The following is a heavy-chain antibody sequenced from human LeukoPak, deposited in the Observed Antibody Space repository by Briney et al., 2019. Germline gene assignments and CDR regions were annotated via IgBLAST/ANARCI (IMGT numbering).Heavy chain of an antibody. V-gene: IGHV4-4*09. CDR1: GGSVNSYY. J-gene: IGHJ3*02. Sequence: SETLSLTCSVSGGSVNSYYWSWIRQPPGKGMELIWYIYTTGRTNYNPSLKSRVTVSVDTSKNQFSLKLSSVTAADTAVYYCAKILGSGVWYGFDIWGQGTMVTVSS. CDR2: IYTTGRT. CDR3: AKILGSGVWYGFDI. D-gene: IGHD7-27*01.